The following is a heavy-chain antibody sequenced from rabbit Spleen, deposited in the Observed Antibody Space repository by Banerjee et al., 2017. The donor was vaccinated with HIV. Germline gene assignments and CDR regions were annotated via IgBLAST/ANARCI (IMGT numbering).Heavy chain of an antibody. V-gene: IGHV1S45*01. Sequence: QQQLVESGGGLVKPGASLTLTCKASGFSFSDRDVMCWVRQAPGKGLQWIACINTYTGKPVYATWAKGRFTISRTSSATVTLQLTSLTAADPATYFCARDLPSAVGWNFYLWGPGTLVTVS. CDR1: GFSFSDRDV. D-gene: IGHD1-1*01. J-gene: IGHJ4*01. CDR2: INTYTGKP. CDR3: ARDLPSAVGWNFYL.